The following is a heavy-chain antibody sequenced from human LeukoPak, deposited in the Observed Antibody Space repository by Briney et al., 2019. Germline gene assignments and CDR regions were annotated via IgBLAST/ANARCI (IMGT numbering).Heavy chain of an antibody. CDR2: INPNSGGT. CDR1: GYTFTGYY. J-gene: IGHJ4*02. V-gene: IGHV1-2*02. CDR3: ARGRYVEMATILDY. D-gene: IGHD5-24*01. Sequence: ASVKVSCKASGYTFTGYYMHWVRQAPGQGLEWMGWINPNSGGTNYAQKFQGRVTMTRDTSISTAYMELSRLRSEDTAVYYCARGRYVEMATILDYWGQGTLVTVSS.